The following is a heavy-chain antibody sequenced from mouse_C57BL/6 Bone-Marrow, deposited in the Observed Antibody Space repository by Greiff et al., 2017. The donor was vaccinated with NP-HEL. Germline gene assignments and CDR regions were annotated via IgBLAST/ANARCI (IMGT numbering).Heavy chain of an antibody. D-gene: IGHD1-2*01. CDR3: ARHRLLFDY. Sequence: EVKVVESGGDLVKPGGSLKLSCAASGFTFSSYGMSWVRQTPDKRLEWVATISSGGSYTYYPDSVKGRFTISRDNAKNTLYLQMSSLKSEDTAMYYCARHRLLFDYWGRGTTLTVSS. V-gene: IGHV5-6*01. CDR1: GFTFSSYG. J-gene: IGHJ2*01. CDR2: ISSGGSYT.